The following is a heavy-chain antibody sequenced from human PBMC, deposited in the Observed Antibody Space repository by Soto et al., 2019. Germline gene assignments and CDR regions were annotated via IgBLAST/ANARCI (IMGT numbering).Heavy chain of an antibody. CDR2: MNPATRNT. CDR1: GYTFTSFD. D-gene: IGHD6-13*01. J-gene: IGHJ4*02. CDR3: ARVGDTSTWHDLYF. V-gene: IGHV1-8*01. Sequence: QVQLVQSGAEVKKPGASVKVSCKSSGYTFTSFDINWVRQDPGQGLEWMGWMNPATRNTVYAQKFQGRVTMTRNPSINAAYMWLSSLTSEDTAVYFCARVGDTSTWHDLYFWGQGAHVTVSS.